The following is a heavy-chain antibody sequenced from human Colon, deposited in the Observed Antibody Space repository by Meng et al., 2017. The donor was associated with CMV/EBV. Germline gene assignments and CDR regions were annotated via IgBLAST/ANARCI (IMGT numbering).Heavy chain of an antibody. V-gene: IGHV2-5*02. Sequence: QITLKESGPTLVKPTQTTTLTCTFSGFSFTTDKAGVGWVRHLPGKALEWLGFIYWDDDTRYRPSLKTRLTITRDTSKNQVILTMTQMDPADTGTYYCVHRSYSGQDDYWGQGALVTVSS. J-gene: IGHJ4*02. CDR3: VHRSYSGQDDY. D-gene: IGHD5-12*01. CDR2: IYWDDDT. CDR1: GFSFTTDKAG.